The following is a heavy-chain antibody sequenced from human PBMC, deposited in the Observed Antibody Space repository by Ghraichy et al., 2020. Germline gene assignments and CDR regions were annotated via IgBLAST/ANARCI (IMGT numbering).Heavy chain of an antibody. D-gene: IGHD2-21*01. CDR2: IYSGGST. CDR1: GFTVSSNY. V-gene: IGHV3-53*01. J-gene: IGHJ5*02. CDR3: VGASGGEWFDP. Sequence: GGSLRLSCAASGFTVSSNYMSWVRQAPGKGLEWVSVIYSGGSTYYADSVKGRFTISRDNSKNTLYLQMNSLRAEDTAVYYCVGASGGEWFDPWGQGTLVTVSS.